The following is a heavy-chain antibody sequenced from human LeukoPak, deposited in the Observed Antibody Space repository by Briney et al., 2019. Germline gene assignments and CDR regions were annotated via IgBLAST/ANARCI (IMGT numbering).Heavy chain of an antibody. D-gene: IGHD6-13*01. CDR3: TRGGSSWEGLGYYMDV. V-gene: IGHV3-49*04. Sequence: PGGSLRLSCTASGFTFGDYAMSWVRQAPGKGLEWVGFIRSKAYGGTTEYAASVKGRFTISRDDSKSIAYLQMNSLKTEDTAVYYCTRGGSSWEGLGYYMDVWGKGTTVTVSS. CDR2: IRSKAYGGTT. CDR1: GFTFGDYA. J-gene: IGHJ6*03.